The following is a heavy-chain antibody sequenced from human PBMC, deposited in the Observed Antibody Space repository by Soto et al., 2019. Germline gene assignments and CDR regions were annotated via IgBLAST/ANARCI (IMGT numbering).Heavy chain of an antibody. CDR1: GGSFSGYY. J-gene: IGHJ4*02. V-gene: IGHV4-34*01. CDR2: INHSGST. CDR3: ARHRGSYPKGKSYYFDY. D-gene: IGHD1-26*01. Sequence: ASETLSLTCAVYGGSFSGYYWSWIRQPSGKGLEWIGEINHSGSTNYNPSLKSRVTISVDTSKNQFSLKLSSVTAADTAVYYCARHRGSYPKGKSYYFDYWGQGTLVTVSS.